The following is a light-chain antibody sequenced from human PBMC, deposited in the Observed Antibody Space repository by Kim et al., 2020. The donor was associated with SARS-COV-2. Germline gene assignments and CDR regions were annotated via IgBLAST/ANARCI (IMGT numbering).Light chain of an antibody. J-gene: IGLJ3*02. CDR3: QAWDSSTKGV. V-gene: IGLV3-1*01. CDR2: QDT. Sequence: VSPGQTASITCSGDNMGDKYVSWYQQRPGPSPLLVIYQDTKRPSGIPERFSGSNSGNTATLTISGTQTMDQADYSCQAWDSSTKGVFGGGTQLTVL. CDR1: NMGDKY.